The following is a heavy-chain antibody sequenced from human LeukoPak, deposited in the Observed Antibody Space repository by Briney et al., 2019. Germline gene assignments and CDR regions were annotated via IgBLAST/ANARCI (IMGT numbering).Heavy chain of an antibody. V-gene: IGHV1-18*01. CDR2: ISGYNGNT. CDR1: GYIFTSYG. CDR3: ARVTGYMIEDYFDY. D-gene: IGHD3-22*01. J-gene: IGHJ4*02. Sequence: ASVKVSCKASGYIFTSYGISWMRQAPGQGLEWMGWISGYNGNTNYAQKLQGRVTMTTDTSTSTAYMELRSLRSDDTAVYYCARVTGYMIEDYFDYWGQGTLVTVSS.